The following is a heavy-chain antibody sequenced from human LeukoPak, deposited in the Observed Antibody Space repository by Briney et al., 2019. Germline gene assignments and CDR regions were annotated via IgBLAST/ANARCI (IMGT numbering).Heavy chain of an antibody. D-gene: IGHD3-22*01. Sequence: SETLSLTCAVYGGSFSGYYWSWIRQPPGKGLEWIGEINHSGSTNYNPSLKSRVTISVDTSKNQFSLKLSSVTAADTAVYYCARGPGDSSGNCLDYWGQGTLVTVSS. CDR2: INHSGST. CDR1: GGSFSGYY. CDR3: ARGPGDSSGNCLDY. J-gene: IGHJ4*02. V-gene: IGHV4-34*01.